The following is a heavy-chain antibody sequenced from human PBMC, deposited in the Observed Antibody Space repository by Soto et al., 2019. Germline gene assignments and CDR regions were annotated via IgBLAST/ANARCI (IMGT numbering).Heavy chain of an antibody. CDR2: ISWNSGSI. J-gene: IGHJ6*03. CDR1: GFTFDDYA. CDR3: AKDSLSASDIVVGPAALYYYYYYMDV. V-gene: IGHV3-9*01. D-gene: IGHD2-2*01. Sequence: EVQLVESGGGLVQPGRSLRLSCAASGFTFDDYAMHWVRQAPGKGLEWVSGISWNSGSIGYADSVKGRFTISRDNAKNSLYLQMNSLRAEDTALYYCAKDSLSASDIVVGPAALYYYYYYMDVWGKGTTVTVAS.